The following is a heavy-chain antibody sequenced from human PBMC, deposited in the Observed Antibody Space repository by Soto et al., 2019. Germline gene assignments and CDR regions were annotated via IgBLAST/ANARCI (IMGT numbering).Heavy chain of an antibody. J-gene: IGHJ5*02. CDR1: GFTFSNAW. CDR2: IKSKTDGGTT. CDR3: TTEVGTMVRGVFDP. D-gene: IGHD3-10*01. V-gene: IGHV3-15*01. Sequence: PGGSLRLSCAASGFTFSNAWMSWVRQAPGKGLEWVGRIKSKTDGGTTDYAAPVKGRFTISRDDSKNTLYLQMNSLKTEDTAVYYCTTEVGTMVRGVFDPWGQGTLVTVSS.